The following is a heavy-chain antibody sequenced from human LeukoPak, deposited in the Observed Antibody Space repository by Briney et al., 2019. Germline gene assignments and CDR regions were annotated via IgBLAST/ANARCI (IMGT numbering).Heavy chain of an antibody. CDR3: ATYSSLNRREFQF. J-gene: IGHJ1*01. D-gene: IGHD3-22*01. CDR2: IKQDGSEK. Sequence: GGSLRLSYAASGFTFSSYWMSWVRQAPGKGLEWVANIKQDGSEKYYVDSVKGRFTISRDNAKNSLYLQMNSLRAEDTAVYYCATYSSLNRREFQFWGQGTLLTVSS. V-gene: IGHV3-7*01. CDR1: GFTFSSYW.